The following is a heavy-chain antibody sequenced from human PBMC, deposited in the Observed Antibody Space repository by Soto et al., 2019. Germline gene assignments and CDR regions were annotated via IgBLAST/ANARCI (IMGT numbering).Heavy chain of an antibody. J-gene: IGHJ2*01. D-gene: IGHD3-16*01. Sequence: EVQLVESGGGLLQPGGSLRVSCAASGFTVSSSYMSWVRQAPGKGLEWVATLYSAGATYYEDSVKGRFTISRDNSQNTLYLQMNSLIVEDTAVYHCARVVESNVWNGYWFFDLWGRGTLVTVSS. CDR3: ARVVESNVWNGYWFFDL. V-gene: IGHV3-53*01. CDR1: GFTVSSSY. CDR2: LYSAGAT.